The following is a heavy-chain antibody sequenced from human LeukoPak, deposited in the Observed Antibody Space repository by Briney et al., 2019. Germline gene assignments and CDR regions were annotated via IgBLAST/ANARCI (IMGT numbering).Heavy chain of an antibody. Sequence: GGSLRLSYAASGYTFSSYSMSWVRQAPGKGLEWVATMKHDGSEEYYVDSVKGRFTISRHNARNSLYLQMNSLRAEDTAMYYCARDRIEVSYYYDTSGYSDYWGQGTLVTVSS. CDR3: ARDRIEVSYYYDTSGYSDY. CDR2: MKHDGSEE. V-gene: IGHV3-7*01. J-gene: IGHJ4*02. D-gene: IGHD3-22*01. CDR1: GYTFSSYS.